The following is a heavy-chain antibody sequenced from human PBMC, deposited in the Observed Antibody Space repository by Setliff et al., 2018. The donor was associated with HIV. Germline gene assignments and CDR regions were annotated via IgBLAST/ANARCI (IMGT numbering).Heavy chain of an antibody. D-gene: IGHD2-21*02. V-gene: IGHV5-51*01. CDR1: GYTFTNYW. CDR3: ARGIAALTASFDY. CDR2: IYPGDSDT. J-gene: IGHJ4*02. Sequence: GESLKISCKGSGYTFTNYWIGWVRQMPGKGLEWMGIIYPGDSDTRYSPSFQGRVTLSADKSISTAYLQWSSLQTSDSGMYYCARGIAALTASFDYWGQGSLVTVSS.